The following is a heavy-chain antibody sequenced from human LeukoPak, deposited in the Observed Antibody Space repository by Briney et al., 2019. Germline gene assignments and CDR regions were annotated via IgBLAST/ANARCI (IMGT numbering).Heavy chain of an antibody. J-gene: IGHJ4*02. D-gene: IGHD3-3*02. V-gene: IGHV3-43D*03. CDR3: ARLGLGRTFFYQDF. CDR2: ISWDGGST. Sequence: GGSLRLSCAASGFTFDDYAMHWVRQAPGKGLEWVSHISWDGGSTYYADSVKGRFTISRDTAKNSLYLQMNSLRAEDSAFYYCARLGLGRTFFYQDFWGQGTPVTVSS. CDR1: GFTFDDYA.